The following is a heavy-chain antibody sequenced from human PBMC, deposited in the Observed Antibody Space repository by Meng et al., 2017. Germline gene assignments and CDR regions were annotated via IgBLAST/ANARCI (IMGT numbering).Heavy chain of an antibody. Sequence: SETLSLTCTVSGGSISSYYWSWIRQPPGKGLEWIGYIYYSGSTNYNPSLKSRVTISVDTSKNQFSLKLSSVTAADTAVYYCARDPCSGGSCYSRVVGFDLWSRGTLVTVS. D-gene: IGHD2-15*01. J-gene: IGHJ2*01. CDR3: ARDPCSGGSCYSRVVGFDL. V-gene: IGHV4-59*01. CDR2: IYYSGST. CDR1: GGSISSYY.